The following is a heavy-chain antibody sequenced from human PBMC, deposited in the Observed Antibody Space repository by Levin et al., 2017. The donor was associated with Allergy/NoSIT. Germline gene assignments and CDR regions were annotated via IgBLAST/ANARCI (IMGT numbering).Heavy chain of an antibody. CDR3: ARVGIAAAGSKGYYFDY. D-gene: IGHD6-13*01. V-gene: IGHV3-30-3*01. CDR1: GFTFSSYA. CDR2: ISYDGSNK. J-gene: IGHJ4*02. Sequence: GESLKISCAASGFTFSSYAMHWVRQAPGKGLEWVAVISYDGSNKYYADSVKGRFTISRDNSKNTLYLQMNSLRAEDTAVYYCARVGIAAAGSKGYYFDYWGQGTLVTVSS.